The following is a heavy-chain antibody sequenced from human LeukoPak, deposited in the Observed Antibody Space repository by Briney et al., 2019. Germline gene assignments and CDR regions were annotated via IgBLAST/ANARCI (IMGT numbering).Heavy chain of an antibody. CDR1: GGSISSYY. CDR3: ARGHYDSSGYYYGY. CDR2: IYYSGST. D-gene: IGHD3-22*01. V-gene: IGHV4-59*12. Sequence: SETLSLTCTVSGGSISSYYWSWIRQPPGKGLEWIGYIYYSGSTNYNPSLKSRVIISVDTSKNQFSLKLSSVTAADTAVYYCARGHYDSSGYYYGYWGQGTLVTVSS. J-gene: IGHJ4*02.